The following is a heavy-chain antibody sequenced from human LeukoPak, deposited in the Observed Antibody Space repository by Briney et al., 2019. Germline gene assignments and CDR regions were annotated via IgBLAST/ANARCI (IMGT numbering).Heavy chain of an antibody. CDR2: IYYSGST. Sequence: SETLSLTCTVSGGSISSSSYYWGWIRQPPGKGLEWFGSIYYSGSTYYNPSLKSRVTISVDTSKNQFSLKLSSVTAADTAVYYCARERWEPRAYWFDPWGQGSLVTVSS. CDR3: ARERWEPRAYWFDP. V-gene: IGHV4-39*02. CDR1: GGSISSSSYY. J-gene: IGHJ5*02. D-gene: IGHD1-26*01.